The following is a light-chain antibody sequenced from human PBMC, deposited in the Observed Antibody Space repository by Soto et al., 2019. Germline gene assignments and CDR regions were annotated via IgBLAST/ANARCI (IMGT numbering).Light chain of an antibody. CDR3: VSYTASSTYV. CDR2: DVT. J-gene: IGLJ1*01. Sequence: QCALTQPASVSGSPGQSIAISCPGTSSDVGGFNYVSGYQQHPGKAPKFMIYDVTSRPSGVSDRFSGSKSGNTASLTISGLQAEDEADYYCVSYTASSTYVFGTGTKVTVL. CDR1: SSDVGGFNY. V-gene: IGLV2-14*03.